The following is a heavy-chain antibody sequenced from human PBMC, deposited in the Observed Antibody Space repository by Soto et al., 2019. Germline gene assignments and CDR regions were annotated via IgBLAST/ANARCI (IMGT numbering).Heavy chain of an antibody. Sequence: SVKVSCKASGGTFSSYAISWVRQAPGQGLEWMGGIIPIFGTANYAQKFQGRVTITADESTSTAYMELSSLGSEDTAVYYCARAVTTKVDWFDPWGQGTLVTVSS. CDR3: ARAVTTKVDWFDP. CDR1: GGTFSSYA. J-gene: IGHJ5*02. V-gene: IGHV1-69*13. D-gene: IGHD4-17*01. CDR2: IIPIFGTA.